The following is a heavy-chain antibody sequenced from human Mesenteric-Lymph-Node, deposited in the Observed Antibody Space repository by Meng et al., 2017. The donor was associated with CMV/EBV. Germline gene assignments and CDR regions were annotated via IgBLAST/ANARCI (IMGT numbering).Heavy chain of an antibody. CDR1: GLTFDDYA. CDR2: ISWNSGSI. J-gene: IGHJ6*02. CDR3: ARALCSSTSCYYYYGMDV. V-gene: IGHV3-9*01. Sequence: LKISFAASGLTFDDYAMHWVRQAPGKGLEWVSGISWNSGSIGYADSVKGRFTISRDNAKNSLYLQMNSLRAEDTAVYYCARALCSSTSCYYYYGMDVWGQGTTVTVSS. D-gene: IGHD2-2*01.